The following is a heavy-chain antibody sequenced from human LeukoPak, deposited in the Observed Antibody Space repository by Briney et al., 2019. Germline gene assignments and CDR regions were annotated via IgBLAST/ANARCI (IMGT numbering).Heavy chain of an antibody. CDR3: ARESSYYYGSGFDP. D-gene: IGHD3-10*01. V-gene: IGHV1-2*02. Sequence: ASVTVSCKASGYTFTGYYMHWVRQAPGQGLEWMGWINPNSGGTNYAQKFQGRVTMTRDTSISTAYMELSRLRSDDTAVYYCARESSYYYGSGFDPWGQGTLVTVSA. CDR1: GYTFTGYY. J-gene: IGHJ5*02. CDR2: INPNSGGT.